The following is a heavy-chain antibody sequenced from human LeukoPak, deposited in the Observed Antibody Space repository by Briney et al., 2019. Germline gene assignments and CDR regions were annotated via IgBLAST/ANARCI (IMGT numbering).Heavy chain of an antibody. V-gene: IGHV3-23*01. CDR2: ISGSGGST. CDR3: AKLGGDYAAPFDY. CDR1: GFTFSSYW. J-gene: IGHJ4*02. Sequence: PGGSLRLSCAASGFTFSSYWMHWVRQAPGKGLEWVSAISGSGGSTYYADSVKGRFTISRDNSKNTLYLQMNSLRAEDTAVYYCAKLGGDYAAPFDYWGQGTLVTVSS. D-gene: IGHD4-17*01.